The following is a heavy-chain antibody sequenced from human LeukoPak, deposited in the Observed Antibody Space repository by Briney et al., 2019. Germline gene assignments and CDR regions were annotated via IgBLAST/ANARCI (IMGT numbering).Heavy chain of an antibody. J-gene: IGHJ6*03. CDR3: ARDSEDSGSWYLYYYMDV. D-gene: IGHD6-13*01. CDR2: ISSSSSYI. V-gene: IGHV3-21*01. CDR1: GFTFSSYS. Sequence: GGSLRLSCAASGFTFSSYSMNWVRQAPGKGLEWVSSISSSSSYIYYADSVKGRFTISRDNAKNSLYLQMNSLRAEDTAVYYCARDSEDSGSWYLYYYMDVWGKGTTVTVSS.